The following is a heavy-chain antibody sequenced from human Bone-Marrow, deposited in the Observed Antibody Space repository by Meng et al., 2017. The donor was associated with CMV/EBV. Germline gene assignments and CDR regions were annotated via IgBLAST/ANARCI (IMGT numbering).Heavy chain of an antibody. V-gene: IGHV1-18*01. Sequence: ASVKVSCKASGYTFTSYGISWVRQAPGQGLEWMGWISAYNGNTNYAQKLQGRVTMTTDTSTSTAYMELRSLRSDDTAVYYCARWLVVVPAAQIIYYGKDVCGQGSTVVASS. CDR3: ARWLVVVPAAQIIYYGKDV. D-gene: IGHD2-2*01. J-gene: IGHJ6*01. CDR1: GYTFTSYG. CDR2: ISAYNGNT.